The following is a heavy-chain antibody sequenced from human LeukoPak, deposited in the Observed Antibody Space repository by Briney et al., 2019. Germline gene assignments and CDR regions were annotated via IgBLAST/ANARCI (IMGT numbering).Heavy chain of an antibody. CDR3: AKGVAARPA. CDR2: ISGSGGST. D-gene: IGHD6-6*01. Sequence: GGSLTLSCAASGFTFSSYAMSWLRQAPGKGLEWVSAISGSGGSTYYADSVKGRFTISRDNSESTLYLQMNSLRAEDTGVYYCAKGVAARPAWGQGTLVTVSS. CDR1: GFTFSSYA. V-gene: IGHV3-23*01. J-gene: IGHJ4*02.